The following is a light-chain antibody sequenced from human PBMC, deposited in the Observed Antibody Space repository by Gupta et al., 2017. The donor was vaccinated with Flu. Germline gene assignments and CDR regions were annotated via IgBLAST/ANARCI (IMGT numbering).Light chain of an antibody. CDR3: QQSYSTPYT. J-gene: IGKJ2*01. V-gene: IGKV1-39*01. CDR1: QMIANY. Sequence: DIQMTQSPSSLSPSVGDRVTITCRASQMIANYLNWYQQKPGKAPKLLISGASNLQSGVPSRFSGSGSGTDFTLTISTLQPEDFATYYCQQSYSTPYTFGQGARLEI. CDR2: GAS.